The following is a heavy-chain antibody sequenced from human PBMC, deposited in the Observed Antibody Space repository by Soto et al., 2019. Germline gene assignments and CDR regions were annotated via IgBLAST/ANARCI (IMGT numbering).Heavy chain of an antibody. V-gene: IGHV3-30*03. D-gene: IGHD2-2*01. J-gene: IGHJ6*02. CDR3: ARGAEYQLLSRDYFYGMDV. Sequence: SLRLSCAASGFTFNSHGMHWVRQAPGKGLEWVAVISYEGSNNFYAESVKGRFTISRDNSKNTLYLQMNSLRREDTAVYYCARGAEYQLLSRDYFYGMDVWGQGTTVTVSS. CDR2: ISYEGSNN. CDR1: GFTFNSHG.